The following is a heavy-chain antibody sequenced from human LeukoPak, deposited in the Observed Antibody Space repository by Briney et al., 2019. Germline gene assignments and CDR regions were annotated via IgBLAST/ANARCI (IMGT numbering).Heavy chain of an antibody. D-gene: IGHD6-19*01. V-gene: IGHV3-21*01. Sequence: GGSLRLSCAASGFTFSSYSMNWVRQAPGKGLEWVSSIGSTSAYIYYADSVKGRFAISRDNAKNSLYLQMNSLRAEDTAVYYCARGGGWDAYYYYGMDVWGQGTTVTVSS. CDR3: ARGGGWDAYYYYGMDV. J-gene: IGHJ6*02. CDR1: GFTFSSYS. CDR2: IGSTSAYI.